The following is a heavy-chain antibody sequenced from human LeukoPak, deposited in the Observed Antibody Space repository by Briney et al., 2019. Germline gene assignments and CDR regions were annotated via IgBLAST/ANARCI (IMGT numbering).Heavy chain of an antibody. CDR2: MNPNSGNT. D-gene: IGHD2-2*01. CDR3: ARGNIVVVPAARANWFDP. CDR1: GYTFTSYD. Sequence: ASVKVSCKASGYTFTSYDINWVRQATGQGLEWMGWMNPNSGNTGYAQKFQGRVTITRNTSISTAYMELSSLRSEDTAVYYCARGNIVVVPAARANWFDPWGQGTLVTVSS. J-gene: IGHJ5*02. V-gene: IGHV1-8*03.